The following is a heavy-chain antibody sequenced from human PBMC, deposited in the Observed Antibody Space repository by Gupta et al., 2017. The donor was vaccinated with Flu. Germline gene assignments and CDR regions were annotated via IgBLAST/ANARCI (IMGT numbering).Heavy chain of an antibody. CDR2: ISSSAVK. CDR1: GFTVSSYE. V-gene: IGHV3-48*03. CDR3: ARGQWDA. D-gene: IGHD6-19*01. J-gene: IGHJ5*02. Sequence: CAASGFTVSSYEFSWVSLAPGKGLEGVSYISSSAVKDYTDSVKGRFTISRDNAKNAVYLQMNSLRGEDTAFYYCARGQWDAWGQGTRVTVSS.